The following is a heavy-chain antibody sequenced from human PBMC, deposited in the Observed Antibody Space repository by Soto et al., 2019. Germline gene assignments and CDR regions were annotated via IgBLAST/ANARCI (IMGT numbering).Heavy chain of an antibody. D-gene: IGHD1-26*01. CDR3: AKNQGVELVPLATVDWFDP. Sequence: LRLSCAASGFIFENFGMSWVRQAPGKGLEWISSISGSGFKKYYADSVKGRFTISRDNSKSTVYLELNNLSAEDTAVYHCAKNQGVELVPLATVDWFDPWGQGSVVTSPQ. V-gene: IGHV3-23*01. CDR2: ISGSGFKK. CDR1: GFIFENFG. J-gene: IGHJ5*02.